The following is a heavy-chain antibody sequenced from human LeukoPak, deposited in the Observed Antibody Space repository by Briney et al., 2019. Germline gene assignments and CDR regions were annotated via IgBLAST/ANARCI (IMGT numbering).Heavy chain of an antibody. Sequence: GGSLRLSCAASGFTFSSHALSWVRQAPRKGLEWVSSLSGSGYNTYYADSVKGRFTISRDNSKNTLYLQMNSLRAEDTAVYYCAKPGSSYCTGGVCYGTVGDYWGQGTLVTVSS. J-gene: IGHJ4*02. CDR2: LSGSGYNT. V-gene: IGHV3-23*01. D-gene: IGHD2-8*02. CDR1: GFTFSSHA. CDR3: AKPGSSYCTGGVCYGTVGDY.